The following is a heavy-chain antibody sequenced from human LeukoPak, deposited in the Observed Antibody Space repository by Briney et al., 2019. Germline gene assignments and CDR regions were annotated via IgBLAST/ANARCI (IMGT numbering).Heavy chain of an antibody. V-gene: IGHV3-48*01. CDR3: ARGGPLSMIGAFDI. CDR2: ISSSSSAI. D-gene: IGHD3-22*01. CDR1: GFTFSSYG. Sequence: GGSLRLSCAASGFTFSSYGMHWVRQAPGKGLEWVSYISSSSSAIYYADSVKGRFSISRDNAKNSPYLQMNSLRAEDTAVYYCARGGPLSMIGAFDIWGQGTMVTVSS. J-gene: IGHJ3*02.